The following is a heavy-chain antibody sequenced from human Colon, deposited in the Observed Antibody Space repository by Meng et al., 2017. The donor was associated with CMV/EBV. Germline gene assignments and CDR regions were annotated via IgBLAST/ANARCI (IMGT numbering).Heavy chain of an antibody. D-gene: IGHD1-26*01. V-gene: IGHV4-39*01. CDR1: GFTFSSYAMH. CDR2: AHYTGRT. Sequence: GSLRLSCAASGFTFSSYAMHWVRQPPGKGLEWIGNAHYTGRTFYSPSLRGRLTISVDTSSNQFSLKLSSVTAADTAVYYCARHMSEPESDPFDPWGQGILVTVSS. CDR3: ARHMSEPESDPFDP. J-gene: IGHJ5*02.